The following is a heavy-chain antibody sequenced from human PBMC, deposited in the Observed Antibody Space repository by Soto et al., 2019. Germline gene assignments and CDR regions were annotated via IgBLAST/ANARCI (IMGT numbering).Heavy chain of an antibody. D-gene: IGHD3-10*01. CDR3: AKGKFGEHPHFDY. CDR2: ISWNSDKI. V-gene: IGHV3-9*01. CDR1: GFRFGDYA. J-gene: IGHJ4*02. Sequence: EVQLVESGGGLVRPGRSLRLSCAASGFRFGDYAMHWVRQAPGKGLEWVSGISWNSDKIAYTDSVRGRFTISRDSAENSLYLEMNSLRSEDTALYHCAKGKFGEHPHFDYWGQGALVTVSS.